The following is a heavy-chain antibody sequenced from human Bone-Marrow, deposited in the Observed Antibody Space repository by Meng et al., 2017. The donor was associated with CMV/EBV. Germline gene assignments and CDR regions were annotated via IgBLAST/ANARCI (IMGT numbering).Heavy chain of an antibody. J-gene: IGHJ6*02. CDR3: AREGTYHYYYYYGMDV. CDR1: GYTFTSYG. CDR2: ISAYNGNT. V-gene: IGHV1-18*01. Sequence: ASVKVSCKASGYTFTSYGISWVRQAPGQGLEWMGWISAYNGNTNYAQKHQGRVTMTTDTSTSTAYMELRSLRSDDTAVYYCAREGTYHYYYYYGMDVWGQGTTVTVSS. D-gene: IGHD2-2*02.